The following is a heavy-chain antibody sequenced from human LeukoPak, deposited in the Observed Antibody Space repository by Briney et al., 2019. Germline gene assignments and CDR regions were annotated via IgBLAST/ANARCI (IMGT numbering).Heavy chain of an antibody. CDR2: IWYDGSNK. D-gene: IGHD3-22*01. V-gene: IGHV3-33*01. CDR3: ARDPGDYYDSSGPQYYFDY. J-gene: IGHJ4*02. Sequence: PGGSLRLSCAASGFTFSSYGMHWVRQAPGKGLEWVAVIWYDGSNKYYADSVKGRFTISRDNSKNTLYLQMNSLRAEDTAVYYCARDPGDYYDSSGPQYYFDYWGQGTLVTVSS. CDR1: GFTFSSYG.